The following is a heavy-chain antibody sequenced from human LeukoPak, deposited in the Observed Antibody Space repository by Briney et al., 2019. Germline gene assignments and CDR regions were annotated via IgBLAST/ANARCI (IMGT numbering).Heavy chain of an antibody. CDR2: IYYSGST. J-gene: IGHJ5*02. V-gene: IGHV4-59*08. CDR3: ARGRAYCSGGTCTSPWFDP. D-gene: IGHD2-15*01. Sequence: PSETLSLTCTVSGGSISSYYWSWIRQPPGKGLEWIGYIYYSGSTNYNPSLKSRVTISVDTSKNQFSLKLSSVTAADSAVYFCARGRAYCSGGTCTSPWFDPWGQGTLVTVSS. CDR1: GGSISSYY.